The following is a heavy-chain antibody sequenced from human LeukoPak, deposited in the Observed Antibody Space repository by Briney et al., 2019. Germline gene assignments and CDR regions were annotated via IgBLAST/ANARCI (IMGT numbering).Heavy chain of an antibody. CDR2: INNDGSST. Sequence: GGSLRLSCSASGLTFSSYWMHWVRQTPGKGLVWVSRINNDGSSTSYADAVKGRFTISRDNAKNSLYLQMNSLRAEDTAVYYCARDQGPVVVGESLYYFDYWGQGTLVTVSS. CDR3: ARDQGPVVVGESLYYFDY. CDR1: GLTFSSYW. D-gene: IGHD2-15*01. J-gene: IGHJ4*02. V-gene: IGHV3-74*01.